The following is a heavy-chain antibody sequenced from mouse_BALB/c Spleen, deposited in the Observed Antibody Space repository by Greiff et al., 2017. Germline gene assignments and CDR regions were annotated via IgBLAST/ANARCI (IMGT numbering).Heavy chain of an antibody. CDR1: GYSITSDYA. J-gene: IGHJ1*01. CDR2: ISYSGST. V-gene: IGHV3-2*02. CDR3: ARCGNYWYFDV. Sequence: EVKLQESGPGLVKPSQSLSLTCTVTGYSITSDYAWNWIRQFPGNKLEWMGYISYSGSTSYNPSLKSRISITRDTSKNQFFLQLNSVTTEDTATYYCARCGNYWYFDVWGAGTTVTVSS. D-gene: IGHD1-1*01.